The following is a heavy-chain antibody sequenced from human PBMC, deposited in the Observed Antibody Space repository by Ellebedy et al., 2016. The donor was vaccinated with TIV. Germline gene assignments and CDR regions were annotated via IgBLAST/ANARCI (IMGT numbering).Heavy chain of an antibody. V-gene: IGHV3-23*01. J-gene: IGHJ4*02. CDR2: ISGTAGTT. Sequence: GESLKISCSASGFTFSHYAMSWVRQAPGKGLEWVSGISGTAGTTYYVDSVKGRFTISRDNSKNTLYLQMNSLRAEDTAVYYCAKASGSGSYYNDFDYWGQGTLVTVSS. CDR3: AKASGSGSYYNDFDY. CDR1: GFTFSHYA. D-gene: IGHD3-10*01.